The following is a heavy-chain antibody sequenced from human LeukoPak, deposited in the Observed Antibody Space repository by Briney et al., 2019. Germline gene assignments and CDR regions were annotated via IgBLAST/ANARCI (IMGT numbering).Heavy chain of an antibody. D-gene: IGHD1-26*01. CDR1: GFAFSSYA. J-gene: IGHJ4*02. V-gene: IGHV3-23*01. CDR2: ISGSGGST. CDR3: AKTVSGSTLYYFDY. Sequence: GGSLRLSCAASGFAFSSYAMSWVRQAPGKGLEWVSAISGSGGSTYYADSVKGRFTISRDNSKNTLYLQMNSLRAEDTAVYYCAKTVSGSTLYYFDYWGQGTLVTVSS.